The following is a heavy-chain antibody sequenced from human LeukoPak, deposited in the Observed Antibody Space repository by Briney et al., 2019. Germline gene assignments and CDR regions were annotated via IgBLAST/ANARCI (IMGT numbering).Heavy chain of an antibody. CDR2: ISSSSSYI. CDR1: GFTFSSYS. Sequence: GGSLRLSCAASGFTFSSYSMNWVRQAPGKGLEWVSSISSSSSYIYYADSVKGRLTISRDNAKNSLYLQMNSLRAEDTAVYYCARDWSGGAHFDYWGQGTLVTVSS. D-gene: IGHD3-10*01. J-gene: IGHJ4*02. CDR3: ARDWSGGAHFDY. V-gene: IGHV3-21*01.